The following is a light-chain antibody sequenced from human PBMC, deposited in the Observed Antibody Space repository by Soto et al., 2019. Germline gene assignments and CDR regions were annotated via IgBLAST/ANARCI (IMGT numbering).Light chain of an antibody. J-gene: IGLJ2*01. CDR1: TTDVGTFNL. Sequence: QSALTQPDSVSGSPGQSITISCAGATTDVGTFNLVSWYQQHPGKAPKLMIYEVSKRPSGVSNRFSGSRSGNTASLTISGLQAEDEADYHCCAYVGSRTWIFGGGTKLTVL. CDR2: EVS. V-gene: IGLV2-23*02. CDR3: CAYVGSRTWI.